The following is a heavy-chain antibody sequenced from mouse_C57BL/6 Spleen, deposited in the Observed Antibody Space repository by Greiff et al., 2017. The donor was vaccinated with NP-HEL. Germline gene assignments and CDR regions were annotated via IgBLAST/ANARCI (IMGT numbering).Heavy chain of an antibody. CDR1: GYTFTSYW. J-gene: IGHJ3*01. CDR2: IDPSDSYT. D-gene: IGHD2-4*01. Sequence: QVQLQQPGAELVKPGASVKLSCKASGYTFTSYWMQWVKQRPGQGLEWIGEIDPSDSYTTYNQKFKGKATLTVDTSSTTAYMQLSSLTSEDSAVSYCARSYYDYPAYWGQGTLVTVSA. V-gene: IGHV1-50*01. CDR3: ARSYYDYPAY.